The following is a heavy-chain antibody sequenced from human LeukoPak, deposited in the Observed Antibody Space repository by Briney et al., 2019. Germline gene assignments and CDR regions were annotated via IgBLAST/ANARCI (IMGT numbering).Heavy chain of an antibody. CDR1: GFTFDDFA. V-gene: IGHV3-43*01. CDR3: TRDTDFGSPTNYFDH. CDR2: ISWEGQTT. Sequence: GGSLRLSCAASGFTFDDFAMHWVRQAPGKGLEWVSLISWEGQTTFYADSVRGRFTISRDNSKNSLYLQMNSLTTDDTASYYCTRDTDFGSPTNYFDHWGQGTLVSVSS. J-gene: IGHJ4*02. D-gene: IGHD3-10*01.